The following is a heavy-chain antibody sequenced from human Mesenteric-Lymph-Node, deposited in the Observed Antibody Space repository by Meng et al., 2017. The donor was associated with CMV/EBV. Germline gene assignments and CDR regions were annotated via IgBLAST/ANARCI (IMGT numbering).Heavy chain of an antibody. D-gene: IGHD4-23*01. CDR3: SRPGGNSGWYFDL. J-gene: IGHJ2*01. CDR1: GCTFSSYA. V-gene: IGHV1-69*05. CDR2: IIPIFGTA. Sequence: SVKVSCKASGCTFSSYAISWVRQAPGQGLEWMGGIIPIFGTANYAQKFQGRVTLTTDESTSTAYMELSSLRSADTAVYYCSRPGGNSGWYFDLWGRGTLVTVSS.